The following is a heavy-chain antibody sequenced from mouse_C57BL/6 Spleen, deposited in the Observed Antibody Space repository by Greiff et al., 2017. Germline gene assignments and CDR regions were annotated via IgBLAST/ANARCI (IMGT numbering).Heavy chain of an antibody. CDR2: INPYNGDT. CDR1: GYSFTGYF. Sequence: EVQLVESGPELVKPGDSVKISCKASGYSFTGYFMHWVMQSPGQRLEWIGRINPYNGDTFYNQKFKGKATLTVDKSSSTAYMELRSLTSEDSAVYYGARGGGSSPSYYYAMDYWGQGTSVTVSS. V-gene: IGHV1-20*01. J-gene: IGHJ4*01. D-gene: IGHD1-1*01. CDR3: ARGGGSSPSYYYAMDY.